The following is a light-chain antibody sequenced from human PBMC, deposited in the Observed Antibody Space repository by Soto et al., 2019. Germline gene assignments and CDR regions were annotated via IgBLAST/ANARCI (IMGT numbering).Light chain of an antibody. Sequence: QSALTQPPSASGSPGQSVTISCTGTSSDVGGYNYVSWYLQHPGKAPKLMIYEVTQRPSGVPDRFTGSKSGNTASLTVSGLQAEDEADYYCLSYAASNTYVFGTGTKHRP. V-gene: IGLV2-8*01. J-gene: IGLJ1*01. CDR3: LSYAASNTYV. CDR2: EVT. CDR1: SSDVGGYNY.